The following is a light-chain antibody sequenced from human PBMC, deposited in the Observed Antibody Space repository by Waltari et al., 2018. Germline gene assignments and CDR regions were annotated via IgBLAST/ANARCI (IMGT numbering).Light chain of an antibody. CDR2: EVI. CDR1: SNDIGGYIY. CDR3: SSYAGSNNPVV. Sequence: QSALTQPPSASGSPGQSVTISCTGTSNDIGGYIYVPWYQQHPGKAPNLMIYEVIKRPSGVPDRFSGSKSGNTASLTVSGLQAEDEADYYCSSYAGSNNPVVFGGGTKLTVL. V-gene: IGLV2-8*01. J-gene: IGLJ2*01.